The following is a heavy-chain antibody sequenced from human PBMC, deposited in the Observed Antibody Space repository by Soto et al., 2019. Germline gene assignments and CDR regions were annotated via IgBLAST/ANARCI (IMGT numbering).Heavy chain of an antibody. V-gene: IGHV3-23*01. D-gene: IGHD6-13*01. CDR1: GFTFSAYG. Sequence: GGSLRLSCSASGFTFSAYGMSWVRQAPGKGLEWVSGISGSGATTYYADSVKGRITISRDNSKSTLYLQMNSLRAEDTAVYYYARDWSIAAAGTDWALDYWGQGTLVTVSS. CDR3: ARDWSIAAAGTDWALDY. J-gene: IGHJ4*02. CDR2: ISGSGATT.